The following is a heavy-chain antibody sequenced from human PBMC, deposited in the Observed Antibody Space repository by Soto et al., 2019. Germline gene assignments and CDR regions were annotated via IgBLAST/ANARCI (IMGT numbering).Heavy chain of an antibody. J-gene: IGHJ5*01. Sequence: SETLSLTCTVSDDSVTSGDYYWSWIRQPPGKGLEWIGYIYYSGNTNYSPSLKSRVAISLDTSHNQFSLKLSSVTAADTAVYFCARIPVDTYMTYWFDPWGQGTLVTVSS. CDR3: ARIPVDTYMTYWFDP. D-gene: IGHD5-18*01. CDR2: IYYSGNT. CDR1: DDSVTSGDYY. V-gene: IGHV4-61*08.